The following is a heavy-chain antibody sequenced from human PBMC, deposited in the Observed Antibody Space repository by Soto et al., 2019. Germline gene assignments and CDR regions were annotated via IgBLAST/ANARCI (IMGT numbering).Heavy chain of an antibody. D-gene: IGHD3-22*01. J-gene: IGHJ5*02. CDR3: ARGGPYYYDSSGYYNWFDP. CDR1: GYTFTSYG. Sequence: RASVKVSCKASGYTFTSYGISWVRQAPGQGLEWMGWISAYNGNTNYAQKLQGRVTMTTDTSTSTAYMELRSLRSDDTAVYYCARGGPYYYDSSGYYNWFDPWGQGTLVTVSS. V-gene: IGHV1-18*01. CDR2: ISAYNGNT.